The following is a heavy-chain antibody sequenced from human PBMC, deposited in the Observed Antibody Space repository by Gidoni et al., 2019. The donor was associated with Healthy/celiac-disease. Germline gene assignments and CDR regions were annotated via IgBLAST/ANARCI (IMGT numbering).Heavy chain of an antibody. CDR1: GFNFSSYG. CDR2: ISYDGSNK. V-gene: IGHV3-30*03. CDR3: ATGYSSRNNWFDP. J-gene: IGHJ5*02. D-gene: IGHD6-13*01. Sequence: QVQLVESGGGVVQPGRSLRLSCAASGFNFSSYGMHWVRQAPGKGLEWVAVISYDGSNKYYADSVKGRFTISRDNSKNTLYLQMNSLRAEDTAVYYCATGYSSRNNWFDPWGQGTLVTVSS.